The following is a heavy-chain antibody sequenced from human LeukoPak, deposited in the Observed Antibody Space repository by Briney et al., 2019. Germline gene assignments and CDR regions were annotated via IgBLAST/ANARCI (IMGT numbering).Heavy chain of an antibody. Sequence: SETLSLTCTVSGGSISNGYYWTWIRQHPGKGLEWIGYIYNSGSTYYNPSLKSRVTISVDTSKNQFSLKLSFVTAADTAVYYCARSYSGSKGIDYWGQGTLVTVSS. CDR2: IYNSGST. CDR3: ARSYSGSKGIDY. J-gene: IGHJ4*02. D-gene: IGHD6-13*01. V-gene: IGHV4-31*03. CDR1: GGSISNGYY.